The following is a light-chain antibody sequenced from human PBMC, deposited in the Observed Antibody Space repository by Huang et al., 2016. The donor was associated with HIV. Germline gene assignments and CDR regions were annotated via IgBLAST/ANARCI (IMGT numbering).Light chain of an antibody. CDR2: AAS. CDR3: QQYHRRRWT. J-gene: IGKJ1*01. Sequence: DIQMTQSPSSLSASVGDGVTITCRASQDIRNSLAWYQQKPGKGPKLLLYAASKLESGVPSRFSGGGAGTGYTLTISSLQPEDSATYYCQQYHRRRWTFGQGTKVEIK. CDR1: QDIRNS. V-gene: IGKV1-NL1*01.